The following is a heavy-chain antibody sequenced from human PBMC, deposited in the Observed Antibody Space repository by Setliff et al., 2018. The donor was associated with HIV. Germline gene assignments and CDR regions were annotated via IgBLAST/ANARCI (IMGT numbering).Heavy chain of an antibody. D-gene: IGHD3-16*01. CDR2: VYFTGHT. CDR3: ARSPEGGGGGIDY. CDR1: GGSFGRYY. J-gene: IGHJ4*02. V-gene: IGHV4-4*09. Sequence: PSETLSLTCTLSGGSFGRYYWSWIRQSAGKGLEWLGYVYFTGHTNYNPSLQSRVTISVDTSKNQFSLRLNSLTAADTAVYYCARSPEGGGGGIDYWGQGTLVTVSS.